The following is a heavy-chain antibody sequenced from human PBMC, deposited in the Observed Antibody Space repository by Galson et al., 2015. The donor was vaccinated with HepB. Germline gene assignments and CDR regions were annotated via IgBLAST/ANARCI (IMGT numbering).Heavy chain of an antibody. D-gene: IGHD6-19*01. CDR3: TREPGIAVVAMDHYFDY. V-gene: IGHV3-49*03. J-gene: IGHJ4*02. Sequence: SLRLYCAASGFTFGDYAMRWFRQAPGKGLEWVGFIRSKAYGGTTEYAASVKGRFTISRDDSKSIAYLQMNSLITEDTDVYYCTREPGIAVVAMDHYFDYWGQGTLVTVSS. CDR2: IRSKAYGGTT. CDR1: GFTFGDYA.